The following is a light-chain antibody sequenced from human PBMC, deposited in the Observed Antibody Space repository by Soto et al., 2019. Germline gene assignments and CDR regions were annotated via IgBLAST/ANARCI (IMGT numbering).Light chain of an antibody. V-gene: IGKV3-11*01. CDR1: QSVSSY. CDR3: EQRNNWRAWN. CDR2: DAS. Sequence: EIVLTQSPATLSLSPGERATLSCRASQSVSSYLAWYQQKPGQAPRLLIYDASNRATSIPARFSGRGSGTGFNLAMRGLVRKDVAVYGDEQRNNWRAWNFGQGTKVV. J-gene: IGKJ1*01.